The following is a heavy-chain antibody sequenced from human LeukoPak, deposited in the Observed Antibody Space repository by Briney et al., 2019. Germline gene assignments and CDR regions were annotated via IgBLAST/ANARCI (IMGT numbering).Heavy chain of an antibody. V-gene: IGHV1-24*01. Sequence: ASVKVSCKVSGYTLTELSMHWVRQAPGKGLEWMGGFDPEDGETIYTQKFQGRVTMTEDTSTDTAYMELSSLRSEDTAVYYCATTGPYSGGAFDIWGQGTMVTVSS. CDR2: FDPEDGET. J-gene: IGHJ3*02. CDR3: ATTGPYSGGAFDI. CDR1: GYTLTELS. D-gene: IGHD5-12*01.